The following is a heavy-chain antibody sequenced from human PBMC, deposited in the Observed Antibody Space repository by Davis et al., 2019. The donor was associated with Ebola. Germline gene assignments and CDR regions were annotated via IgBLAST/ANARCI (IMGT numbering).Heavy chain of an antibody. CDR1: GGSFSGYY. CDR2: IYYSGST. V-gene: IGHV4-59*01. J-gene: IGHJ4*02. Sequence: PSETLSLTCAVYGGSFSGYYWSWIRQPPGKGLEWIGYIYYSGSTNYNPSLKSRVTISVDTSKNQFSLKLSSVTAADTAVYYCASWRYSPYCSSTSCYLPGIDYWGQGTLVTVSS. D-gene: IGHD2-2*01. CDR3: ASWRYSPYCSSTSCYLPGIDY.